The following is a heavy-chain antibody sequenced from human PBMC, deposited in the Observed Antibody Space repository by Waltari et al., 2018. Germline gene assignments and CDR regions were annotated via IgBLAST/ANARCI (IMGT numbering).Heavy chain of an antibody. J-gene: IGHJ4*02. CDR2: ISGSGIST. V-gene: IGHV3-23*01. CDR1: GFHFNNDA. D-gene: IGHD3-10*01. Sequence: EVQLLESGGGLVQPGGSLMLSCAASGFHFNNDAMSWVRQAPGKGLEWVSSISGSGISTWYADSVKGRFTFSRDNSKNTVNLQMNGLRAEDTAVYYCAKEGTLHTMDSWGQGTLVTVSS. CDR3: AKEGTLHTMDS.